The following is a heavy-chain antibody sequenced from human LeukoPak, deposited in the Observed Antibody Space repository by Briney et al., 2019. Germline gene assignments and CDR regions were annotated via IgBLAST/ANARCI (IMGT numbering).Heavy chain of an antibody. CDR1: GGSISSYY. V-gene: IGHV4-59*08. CDR2: ISYSGGV. D-gene: IGHD3-10*01. Sequence: NPSETLSLTCTVSGGSISSYYWGWIRQPPEKGLEWIGYISYSGGVTYSPSLKPPVTISLDTSKNQVSLKLSSVTAADTAMYYCVRVHYSSGSLSSWFDPWGRGILVTVSS. J-gene: IGHJ5*02. CDR3: VRVHYSSGSLSSWFDP.